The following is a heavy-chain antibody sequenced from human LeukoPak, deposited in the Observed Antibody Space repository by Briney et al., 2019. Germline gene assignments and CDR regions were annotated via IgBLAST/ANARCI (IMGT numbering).Heavy chain of an antibody. J-gene: IGHJ4*02. CDR3: ARDFATSYCGGDRYLDY. CDR2: ISSSGNTI. D-gene: IGHD2-21*02. Sequence: GGSLRLSCAASRFIFSDYYMSWIRQAPGKGLEWVSYISSSGNTIYYADSVKGRFTISRDNAKNSLYLQMNSLRAEDTAVYYCARDFATSYCGGDRYLDYWGQGTLVTVSS. V-gene: IGHV3-11*01. CDR1: RFIFSDYY.